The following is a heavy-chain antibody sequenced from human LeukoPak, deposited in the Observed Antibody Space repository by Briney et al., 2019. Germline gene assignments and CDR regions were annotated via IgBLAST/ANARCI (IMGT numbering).Heavy chain of an antibody. V-gene: IGHV3-48*03. CDR3: ARDSLGSGYDY. CDR2: ISSSGSTI. D-gene: IGHD5-12*01. Sequence: GGSLRLSCAASGFTFSSYEMSWVRQAPGKGLEWVSYISSSGSTIYYADSVKGRFTISRDNAKNSLYLQMNSLRAEDTAVYYCARDSLGSGYDYWGQGTLVTVSS. CDR1: GFTFSSYE. J-gene: IGHJ4*02.